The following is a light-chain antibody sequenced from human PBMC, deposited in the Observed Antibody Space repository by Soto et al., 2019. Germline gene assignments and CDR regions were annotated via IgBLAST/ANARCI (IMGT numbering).Light chain of an antibody. CDR2: GAS. J-gene: IGKJ4*01. CDR1: QGLNNY. CDR3: QQYNSYPLT. V-gene: IGKV1-16*02. Sequence: DIQMTQSPSSLSASVGDRVTITCRASQGLNNYLAWFQHKPGKAPKSLIYGASSLQSGVPSKFSGSGSGTDFTLTISSLQPEDFATYYCQQYNSYPLTFGGGTKVEIK.